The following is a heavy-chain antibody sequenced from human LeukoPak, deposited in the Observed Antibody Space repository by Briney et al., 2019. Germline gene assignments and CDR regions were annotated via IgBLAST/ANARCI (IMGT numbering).Heavy chain of an antibody. CDR1: GDSVSSNSAA. Sequence: SQTLSLTCAISGDSVSSNSAAWNWIRQSPSRGLEWLGRTYYRSKWYNDYAVSVKSRITINPDTSKNQFSLQLNSVTPEDTAVYYRARDRSHFWSGSLDGMDVWGQGTTVTVSS. J-gene: IGHJ6*02. D-gene: IGHD3-3*01. CDR3: ARDRSHFWSGSLDGMDV. V-gene: IGHV6-1*01. CDR2: TYYRSKWYN.